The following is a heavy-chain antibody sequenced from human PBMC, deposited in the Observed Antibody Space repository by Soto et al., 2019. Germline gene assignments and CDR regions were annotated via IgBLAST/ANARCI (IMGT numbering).Heavy chain of an antibody. Sequence: PSETLSLTCTVSGGAISSYYWSWMRQPPGEGLEWIGDIYYSGSTNYNPSLKSRVTISVDTSKNQFSLKLSSVTAADTAVYYCARGKLMVRGVIITKELVEFDYWGQGTLVTVS. J-gene: IGHJ4*02. CDR1: GGAISSYY. V-gene: IGHV4-59*01. D-gene: IGHD3-10*01. CDR2: IYYSGST. CDR3: ARGKLMVRGVIITKELVEFDY.